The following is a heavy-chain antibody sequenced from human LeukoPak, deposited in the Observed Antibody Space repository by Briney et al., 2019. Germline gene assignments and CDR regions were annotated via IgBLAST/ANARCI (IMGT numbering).Heavy chain of an antibody. D-gene: IGHD2-15*01. Sequence: GGSLRLSCAASGFTFNNFWMSWVRQAPGKGLEWVAILNQDGSEKYYVDSVKGRFTISRDNARNSLFLQMNSLRAEDTAVYYCARRRGGLWGQGTLVTVSS. CDR3: ARRRGGL. CDR1: GFTFNNFW. V-gene: IGHV3-7*04. J-gene: IGHJ4*02. CDR2: LNQDGSEK.